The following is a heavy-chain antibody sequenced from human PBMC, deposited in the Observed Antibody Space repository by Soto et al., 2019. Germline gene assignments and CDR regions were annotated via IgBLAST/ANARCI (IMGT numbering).Heavy chain of an antibody. D-gene: IGHD3-22*01. CDR1: GFTFSSYG. J-gene: IGHJ6*02. V-gene: IGHV3-33*01. Sequence: HPGGSLRLSCAASGFTFSSYGMHWVRQAPGKGLEWVSVILYDGSNKYYADSVMGRFTISRDNSKNTLFLQMNSLRAEDTAVYYCARGYYDSSGYEYYYYYGMDVWGQGTTVTVSS. CDR3: ARGYYDSSGYEYYYYYGMDV. CDR2: ILYDGSNK.